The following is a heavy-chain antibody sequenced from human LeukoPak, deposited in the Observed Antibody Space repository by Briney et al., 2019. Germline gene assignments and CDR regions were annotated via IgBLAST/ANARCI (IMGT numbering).Heavy chain of an antibody. CDR1: GFTFDDYA. D-gene: IGHD5-12*01. J-gene: IGHJ4*02. Sequence: GGSLRLSCAASGFTFDDYAMHWVRQAPGKGLEWVSGISWNSGSIGYADSVEGRFTISRDNAKNSLYLQMNSLRAEDTALYYCAKDMRMATIGEVFDYWGQGTLVTVSS. CDR3: AKDMRMATIGEVFDY. V-gene: IGHV3-9*01. CDR2: ISWNSGSI.